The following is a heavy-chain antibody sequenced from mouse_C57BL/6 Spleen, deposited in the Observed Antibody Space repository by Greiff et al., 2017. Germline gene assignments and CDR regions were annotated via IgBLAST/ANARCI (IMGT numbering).Heavy chain of an antibody. CDR1: GYTLTSYW. V-gene: IGHV1-74*01. CDR2: IHPSDSDT. D-gene: IGHD2-12*01. J-gene: IGHJ3*01. CDR3: SGSDSSYDWFAY. Sequence: QVQLQQPGAELVKPGASVMVSCKASGYTLTSYWMHWVKQRPGQGLEWIGRIHPSDSDTNYNQKFKGKATLTVDTSSSTAYMQLSSLTSEDSAVYYCSGSDSSYDWFAYWGQGTLVTVSA.